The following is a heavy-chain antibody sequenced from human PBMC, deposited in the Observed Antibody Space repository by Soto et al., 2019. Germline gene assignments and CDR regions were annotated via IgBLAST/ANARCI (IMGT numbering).Heavy chain of an antibody. V-gene: IGHV3-43*01. J-gene: IGHJ6*02. CDR1: GFTFDDYT. CDR2: ISWGGGST. CDR3: AKGDPLTAAGPFYYGMDV. Sequence: GGSLRLSCAASGFTFDDYTMHWVRQAPGKGLEWVSLISWGGGSTYYADSVKGRFTISRDNSKNSLYLQMNSLRTEDTALYYCAKGDPLTAAGPFYYGMDVWGQGTTVTVSS. D-gene: IGHD6-13*01.